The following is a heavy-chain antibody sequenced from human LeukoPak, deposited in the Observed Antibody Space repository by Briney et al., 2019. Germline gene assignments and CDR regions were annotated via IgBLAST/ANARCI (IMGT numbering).Heavy chain of an antibody. CDR1: GFISSSVE. V-gene: IGHV3-48*03. D-gene: IGHD4-11*01. CDR2: ISSSDSSSGSTI. Sequence: PGGSLRLSCVASGFISSSVEMNWVRQAPGKGLEWVSYISSSDSSSGSTIYYADSVKGRFTTARDNAKNLLYLQMNSLRVEDTAVYYCARGGSLQYLFNAFDIWGQGTMVTVSS. CDR3: ARGGSLQYLFNAFDI. J-gene: IGHJ3*02.